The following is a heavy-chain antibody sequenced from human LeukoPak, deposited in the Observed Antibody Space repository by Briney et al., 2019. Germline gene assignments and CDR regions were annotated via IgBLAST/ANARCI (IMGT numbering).Heavy chain of an antibody. D-gene: IGHD1-26*01. CDR2: ISSSSYI. J-gene: IGHJ4*02. CDR1: GFTFSNAW. V-gene: IGHV3-21*01. Sequence: GGSLRLSCAASGFTFSNAWMNWVRQAPGKGLEWVSSISSSSYIYYADSVKGRFTISRDNAKNSLYLQMNSLRAEDTAVYYCASAYSGSYDYWGQGTLVTVSS. CDR3: ASAYSGSYDY.